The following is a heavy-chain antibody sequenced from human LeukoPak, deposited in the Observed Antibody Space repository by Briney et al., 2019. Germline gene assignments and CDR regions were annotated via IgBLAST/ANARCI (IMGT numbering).Heavy chain of an antibody. D-gene: IGHD5-12*01. V-gene: IGHV3-9*01. CDR1: GFNFDHYA. Sequence: PGRSLRLSCAASGFNFDHYAMHWVRQAPGKGLEWVSGIRWDSGSIGYADSVKGRFTICRDDAKNSLYLQMNSLRAEDTAVYYCASLAGGYDLEPPEDYWGQGTLVTVSS. J-gene: IGHJ4*02. CDR3: ASLAGGYDLEPPEDY. CDR2: IRWDSGSI.